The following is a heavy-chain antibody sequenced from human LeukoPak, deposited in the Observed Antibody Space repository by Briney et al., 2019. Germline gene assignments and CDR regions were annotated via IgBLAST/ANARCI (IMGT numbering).Heavy chain of an antibody. D-gene: IGHD6-6*01. Sequence: NPSETLSLTCAVSGGSISSGGYSWSWIRQPPGKGLEWIGYIYHSGSTYYNPSLKSRVTISVDRSKNQFSLKLSSVTAADTAVYYCARIRAPYSSSYYFDYWGQGTLVTVSS. CDR2: IYHSGST. CDR3: ARIRAPYSSSYYFDY. V-gene: IGHV4-30-2*01. CDR1: GGSISSGGYS. J-gene: IGHJ4*02.